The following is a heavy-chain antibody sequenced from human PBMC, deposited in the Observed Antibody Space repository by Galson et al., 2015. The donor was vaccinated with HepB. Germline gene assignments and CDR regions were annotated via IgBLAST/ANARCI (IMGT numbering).Heavy chain of an antibody. J-gene: IGHJ4*02. CDR2: IKQDGSEK. CDR1: GFVFSNYW. Sequence: SLRLSCAASGFVFSNYWMSWVRQAPGKGLEWVANIKQDGSEKYYVASVRGRFTISRDNVKNSVYLQMSSLRADDTAVYYCARVESHFDFWSVLGTDFDYWGQGTLVAVSS. D-gene: IGHD3-3*01. CDR3: ARVESHFDFWSVLGTDFDY. V-gene: IGHV3-7*03.